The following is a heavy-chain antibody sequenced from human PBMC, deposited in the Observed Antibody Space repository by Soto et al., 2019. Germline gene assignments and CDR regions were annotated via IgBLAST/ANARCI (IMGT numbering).Heavy chain of an antibody. J-gene: IGHJ6*02. V-gene: IGHV5-10-1*01. Sequence: PGESLKISCKGSGYSFTSYWISWVRQMPGKGLEWMGRIDPSDSYTNYSPSFQGHVTISADKSISTAYLQWSSLKASDTAMYYCARHARIAAAGMGEDVWGQGTTVTVSS. CDR1: GYSFTSYW. CDR2: IDPSDSYT. D-gene: IGHD6-13*01. CDR3: ARHARIAAAGMGEDV.